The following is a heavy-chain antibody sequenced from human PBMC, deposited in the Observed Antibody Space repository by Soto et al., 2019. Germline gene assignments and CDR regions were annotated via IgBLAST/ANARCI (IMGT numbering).Heavy chain of an antibody. CDR2: IYTSGTA. CDR1: GGSIRTYY. CDR3: ARDFDSSSWYRLDH. D-gene: IGHD6-13*01. V-gene: IGHV4-4*07. Sequence: LSLTCTVSGGSIRTYYWSWIRQPAGKGLEWIGRIYTSGTANYSPSLKGRVIMAVDTAKNQLSLKVTSVTAADTAVYYCARDFDSSSWYRLDHWGQGTLVTVSS. J-gene: IGHJ4*02.